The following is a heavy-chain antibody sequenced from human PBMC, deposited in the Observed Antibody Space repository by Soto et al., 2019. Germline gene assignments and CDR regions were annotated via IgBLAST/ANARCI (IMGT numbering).Heavy chain of an antibody. Sequence: PGESLKISCXGSGYSFTNYWIGWVRQMPGKGLERMGIIYPGDSDTTYSPSFQGQVTISADKSISTAYLQWSSLKASDTAIYYCASEYSSSSGGWAFEIWGQGTMVTV. V-gene: IGHV5-51*01. CDR1: GYSFTNYW. CDR2: IYPGDSDT. J-gene: IGHJ3*02. D-gene: IGHD6-6*01. CDR3: ASEYSSSSGGWAFEI.